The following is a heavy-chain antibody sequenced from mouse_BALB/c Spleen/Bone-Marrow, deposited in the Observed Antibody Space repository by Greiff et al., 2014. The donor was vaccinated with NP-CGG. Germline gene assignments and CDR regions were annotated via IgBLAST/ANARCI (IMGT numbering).Heavy chain of an antibody. D-gene: IGHD1-1*01. J-gene: IGHJ1*01. Sequence: EVQLQESGPELVKPGASVKMSCKASGYTFTSYVIHWVKQKPGQGLEWIGYINPYNDGTKYNEKFKGKATLTSDKSSSTAYMELSSPTSEDSAVYYCARGGYYGTSLYWYFDVWGAGTTVTVSS. CDR3: ARGGYYGTSLYWYFDV. V-gene: IGHV1-14*01. CDR2: INPYNDGT. CDR1: GYTFTSYV.